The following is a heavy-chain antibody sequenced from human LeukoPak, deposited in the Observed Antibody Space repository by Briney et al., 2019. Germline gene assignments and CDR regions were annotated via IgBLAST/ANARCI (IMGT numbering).Heavy chain of an antibody. D-gene: IGHD2-2*01. CDR3: AKEPDIVVVPAAAYFDY. V-gene: IGHV3-23*01. J-gene: IGHJ4*02. Sequence: GGSLRLSCAASGFTFSSYAMSWVRQAPGKGLEWVSAISGSGGSTYYADSVKGRFTISGDNSKNTLYLQMNSLRAEDTAVYYCAKEPDIVVVPAAAYFDYWGQGTLVTVSS. CDR2: ISGSGGST. CDR1: GFTFSSYA.